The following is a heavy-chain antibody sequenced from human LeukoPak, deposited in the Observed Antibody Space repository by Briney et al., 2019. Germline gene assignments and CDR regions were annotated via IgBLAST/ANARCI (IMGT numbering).Heavy chain of an antibody. V-gene: IGHV4-61*02. J-gene: IGHJ4*02. CDR3: ARETYYYDSSGYSGFDY. CDR1: GGSISSCSYY. D-gene: IGHD3-22*01. Sequence: SQTLSLTCTVSGGSISSCSYYWSWLRQPAGKGLEWIGRIYTSGSTNYNPSLKSRVTISVDTSKNQFSLKLSSVTAADTAVYYCARETYYYDSSGYSGFDYWGQGTLVTVSS. CDR2: IYTSGST.